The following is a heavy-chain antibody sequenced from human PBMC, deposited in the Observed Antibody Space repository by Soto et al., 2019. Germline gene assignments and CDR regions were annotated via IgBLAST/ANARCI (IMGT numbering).Heavy chain of an antibody. CDR3: AHSDGGYEIIAFDF. Sequence: SGPTLVNPTQTLTLTCTFSGFSFTNAGVAVGWIRQTPGGALEWLTLIYYNDDRRFSPSLKTRLTITGDTSKNQVCLSLTNVDPGDTATYSCAHSDGGYEIIAFDFWGQGIPVTVSS. CDR1: GFSFTNAGVA. J-gene: IGHJ4*02. D-gene: IGHD5-12*01. CDR2: IYYNDDR. V-gene: IGHV2-5*01.